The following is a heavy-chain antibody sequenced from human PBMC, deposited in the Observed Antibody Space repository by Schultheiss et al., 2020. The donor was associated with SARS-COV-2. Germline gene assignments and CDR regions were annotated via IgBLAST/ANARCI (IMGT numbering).Heavy chain of an antibody. D-gene: IGHD3-16*01. Sequence: GESLKISCAASGFTFSTYWMSWVRQAPGKGLEWVANIKQDGSEKYYVDSVKGRFTISRDNTKNSLYLKMDSLKAEDTEVYYCARDMIQVWPRRTFDYWGQGTLVKVSS. CDR3: ARDMIQVWPRRTFDY. CDR1: GFTFSTYW. CDR2: IKQDGSEK. J-gene: IGHJ4*02. V-gene: IGHV3-7*01.